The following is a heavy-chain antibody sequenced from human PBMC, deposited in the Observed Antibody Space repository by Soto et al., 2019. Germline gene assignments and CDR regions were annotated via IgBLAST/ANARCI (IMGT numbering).Heavy chain of an antibody. CDR2: IYHRGTT. J-gene: IGHJ4*02. CDR3: ARGISLIVEVQRDAPDKYYFDS. D-gene: IGHD2-21*01. CDR1: GGSMSSNKW. Sequence: SGTLSRTCAVYGGSMSSNKWWSWVRQPPGKGLEWIGEIYHRGTTNFNPSLKSRVTISADTSKNQFSLKVNSLTAADTAVYYCARGISLIVEVQRDAPDKYYFDSWGQGTVVTVSS. V-gene: IGHV4-4*02.